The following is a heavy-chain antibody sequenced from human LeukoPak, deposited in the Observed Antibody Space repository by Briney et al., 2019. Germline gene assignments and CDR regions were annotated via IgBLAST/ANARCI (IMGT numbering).Heavy chain of an antibody. J-gene: IGHJ4*02. Sequence: GGSLRLSCAASGFTFSSYWMNWVRQAPGKGLEWVANIKEDGSEKYYADSVKGRFTISRGNAKNSLYLQMNSLRAEDTAVYYCAGYYYDSTTYRDYWGQGTLVTVSS. CDR3: AGYYYDSTTYRDY. CDR2: IKEDGSEK. V-gene: IGHV3-7*01. D-gene: IGHD3-22*01. CDR1: GFTFSSYW.